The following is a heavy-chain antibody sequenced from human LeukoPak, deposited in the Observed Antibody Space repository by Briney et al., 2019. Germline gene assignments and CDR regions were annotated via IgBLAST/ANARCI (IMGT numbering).Heavy chain of an antibody. V-gene: IGHV6-1*01. CDR3: ARGAVAVRNAFDI. CDR2: TYYSSKWYN. D-gene: IGHD6-19*01. J-gene: IGHJ3*02. Sequence: SQTLSLTCAISGDSVSSNSAACNWIRQSPSRGLEWLGRTYYSSKWYNDYAVSVKSRITINPDTSKNQFSLQLNSVTPEDTALYYCARGAVAVRNAFDIWGQGTMVTVSS. CDR1: GDSVSSNSAA.